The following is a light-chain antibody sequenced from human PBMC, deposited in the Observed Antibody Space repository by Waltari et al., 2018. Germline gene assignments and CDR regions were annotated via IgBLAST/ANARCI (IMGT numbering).Light chain of an antibody. Sequence: EIVMTQSPATLSVSPGDRATLSCWASQSVSSDLAWYQHKPGQAPRLLIYGASTRATGIPATFSGSGSGTEFTLTISSLQSDDFAFYYCQQYSDWPQTFGQGTKVEIK. CDR1: QSVSSD. CDR3: QQYSDWPQT. V-gene: IGKV3-15*01. CDR2: GAS. J-gene: IGKJ1*01.